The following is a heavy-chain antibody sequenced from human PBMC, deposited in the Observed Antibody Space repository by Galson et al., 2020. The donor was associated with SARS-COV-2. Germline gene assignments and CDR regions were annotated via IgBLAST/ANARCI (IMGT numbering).Heavy chain of an antibody. Sequence: SETLSLTCTVSGGSISSGGYYWSWIRQHPGKGLEWIGYIYYSGSTYYNPSLKSRVTISVDTSKNQFSLKLSSVTAADTAVYYCARIAYWGGLDYWGQGALVTVSS. CDR1: GGSISSGGYY. V-gene: IGHV4-31*03. J-gene: IGHJ4*02. CDR3: ARIAYWGGLDY. CDR2: IYYSGST. D-gene: IGHD2-21*01.